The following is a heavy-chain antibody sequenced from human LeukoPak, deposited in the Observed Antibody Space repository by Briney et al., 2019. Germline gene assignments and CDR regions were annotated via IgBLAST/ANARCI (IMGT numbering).Heavy chain of an antibody. D-gene: IGHD2-2*01. CDR3: ARRGYCSSTSCSTGDYYYYYMDV. Sequence: SETLSLTCTVSGGSISSGSYYWSWIRQPAGKGLEWIGRIYTSGSTNYNPSLKSRVTISVDTSKNQFSLKLSSVTAADTAVYYCARRGYCSSTSCSTGDYYYYYMDVWGKGTTVTVSS. J-gene: IGHJ6*03. CDR1: GGSISSGSYY. V-gene: IGHV4-61*02. CDR2: IYTSGST.